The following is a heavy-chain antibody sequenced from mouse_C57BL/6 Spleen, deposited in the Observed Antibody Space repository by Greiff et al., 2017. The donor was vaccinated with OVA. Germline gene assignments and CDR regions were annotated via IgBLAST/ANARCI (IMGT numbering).Heavy chain of an antibody. CDR1: GYTFTSYW. CDR2: IDPSDSYT. V-gene: IGHV1-59*01. CDR3: ARSSNYGY. Sequence: QVQLQQPGAELVRPGTSVKLSCKASGYTFTSYWMHWVKQRPGQGLEWIGVIDPSDSYTNYNQKFKGKATLTVDTSSSTAYMQLSTMKSEECAVYYYARSSNYGYWGQGTTLTVSS. J-gene: IGHJ2*01. D-gene: IGHD2-5*01.